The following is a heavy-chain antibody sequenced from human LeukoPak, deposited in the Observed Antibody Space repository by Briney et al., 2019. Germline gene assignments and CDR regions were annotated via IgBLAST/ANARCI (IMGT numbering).Heavy chain of an antibody. D-gene: IGHD3-22*01. Sequence: GGSLRLSCAASGFTFSSYAMHWVRQAPGKGLEWVAVISYDGSNKYYADSVKGRFTISRDNSKNTLYLQMNSLRAEDTAVYYCAREVGLFPDHWGQGTLLTV. J-gene: IGHJ4*02. CDR2: ISYDGSNK. V-gene: IGHV3-30*04. CDR3: AREVGLFPDH. CDR1: GFTFSSYA.